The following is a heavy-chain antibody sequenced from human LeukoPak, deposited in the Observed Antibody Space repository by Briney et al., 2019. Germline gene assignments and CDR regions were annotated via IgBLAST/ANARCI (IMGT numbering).Heavy chain of an antibody. CDR1: GFTFSSYA. Sequence: PGGSLRLSCAASGFTFSSYAMSWVRQAPGKGLEWVSAISGSGGSTYYADSVKGRFTISRDNSKNTLYLQMNGLRAEDTAVYYCAKDSESGVVGYFDYWGQGTLVTVSS. CDR3: AKDSESGVVGYFDY. J-gene: IGHJ4*02. CDR2: ISGSGGST. D-gene: IGHD3-3*01. V-gene: IGHV3-23*01.